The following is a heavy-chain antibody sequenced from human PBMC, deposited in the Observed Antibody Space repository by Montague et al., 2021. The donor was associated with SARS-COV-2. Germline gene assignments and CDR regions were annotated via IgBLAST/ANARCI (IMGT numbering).Heavy chain of an antibody. D-gene: IGHD3-10*01. V-gene: IGHV4-34*01. CDR1: GGSLSTYS. J-gene: IGHJ6*03. Sequence: SETLSLTCAVHGGSLSTYSWNWIRQPPGKGLEWIGEIHHGGSTNYNPSLKSRVTISADTSKNQFSLKLTSVAAADTAVYYCARPGDGVVPSPILGVGPYYSYYYMDVWGKGTAVTVSS. CDR3: ARPGDGVVPSPILGVGPYYSYYYMDV. CDR2: IHHGGST.